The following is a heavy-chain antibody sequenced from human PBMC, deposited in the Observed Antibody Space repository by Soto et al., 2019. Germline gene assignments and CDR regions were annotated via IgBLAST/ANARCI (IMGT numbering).Heavy chain of an antibody. D-gene: IGHD5-18*01. V-gene: IGHV1-69*13. CDR3: ARARGYSYGYTAFDY. J-gene: IGHJ4*02. CDR2: IIPIFGTA. CDR1: GGTFSSYA. Sequence: SVKVSCQASGGTFSSYAISWVRQAPGQGLEWMGGIIPIFGTANYAQKFQGRVTITADESTSTAYMELSSLRSEDTAVYYCARARGYSYGYTAFDYWGQGTLVTVSS.